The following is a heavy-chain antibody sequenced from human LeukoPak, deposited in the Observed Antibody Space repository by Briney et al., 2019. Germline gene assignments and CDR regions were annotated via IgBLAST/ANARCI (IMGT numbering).Heavy chain of an antibody. CDR1: GGSISSGGYY. CDR3: AKGNEFGDYNEHGFYI. J-gene: IGHJ3*02. Sequence: SETLSLTCTVSGGSISSGGYYWSWIRQHPGKGLEWIGYIYYSGSTYYNPSLKSRVTISVDTSKNQFSLKLSSVTAADTAVYYCAKGNEFGDYNEHGFYIWGQGTKVNVSS. D-gene: IGHD4-17*01. CDR2: IYYSGST. V-gene: IGHV4-31*03.